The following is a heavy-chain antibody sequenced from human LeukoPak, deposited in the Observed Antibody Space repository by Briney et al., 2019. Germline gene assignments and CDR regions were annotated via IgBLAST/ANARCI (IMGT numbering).Heavy chain of an antibody. D-gene: IGHD3-3*01. Sequence: GESLQISCKGSGYSFTSYWIGWVRQMPGKGLEWMGIIYPGDSGTRYSPSFQGQVTISADKSISTAYLQWSSLKASDTAMYYCASYDFWSGYSWFYWGQGTLVTVSS. CDR2: IYPGDSGT. CDR1: GYSFTSYW. J-gene: IGHJ4*02. V-gene: IGHV5-51*01. CDR3: ASYDFWSGYSWFY.